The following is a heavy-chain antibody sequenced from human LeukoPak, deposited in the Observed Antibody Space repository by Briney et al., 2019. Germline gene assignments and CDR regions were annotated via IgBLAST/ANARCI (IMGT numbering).Heavy chain of an antibody. CDR2: ISSSSYI. CDR1: GFTFSSYS. Sequence: GGSLRLSCAASGFTFSSYSMNWVRQAPGKGLEWVSSISSSSYIYYADSVKGRFTISRDNAKNSLYLQMNSLRAEDTAVYYCARETDNTWAYAFDIWGQGTMVTVSS. CDR3: ARETDNTWAYAFDI. V-gene: IGHV3-21*01. J-gene: IGHJ3*02. D-gene: IGHD1-14*01.